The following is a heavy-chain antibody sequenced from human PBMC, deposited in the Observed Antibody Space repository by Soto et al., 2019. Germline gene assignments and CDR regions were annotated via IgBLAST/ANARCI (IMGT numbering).Heavy chain of an antibody. J-gene: IGHJ3*01. V-gene: IGHV2-5*02. CDR2: IYWDDDK. CDR3: AHAYGGTSWPNDAFDV. D-gene: IGHD2-2*01. CDR1: GFSLSADGVG. Sequence: QITLKESGPTLVKPTQPLTLTCTFSGFSLSADGVGVGWIRQPPGKALEWLALIYWDDDKRYRPTLTSRLPITTDTSTNQVVLTMTNLDPVDTATYYCAHAYGGTSWPNDAFDVWGQGTVVTVSS.